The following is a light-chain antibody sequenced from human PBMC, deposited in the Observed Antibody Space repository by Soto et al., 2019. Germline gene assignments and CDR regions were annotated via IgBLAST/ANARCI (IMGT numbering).Light chain of an antibody. V-gene: IGKV3-15*01. Sequence: EIVMTQSPATLSVSPGERATLSCRASESVSSNVAWYQQRPGQAPRVILLGASTRATDIPDRFSGSGSGTEFTLTITSLQSEDFTLYYCQQFNDWPRTFGQGTKVEV. CDR3: QQFNDWPRT. J-gene: IGKJ1*01. CDR2: GAS. CDR1: ESVSSN.